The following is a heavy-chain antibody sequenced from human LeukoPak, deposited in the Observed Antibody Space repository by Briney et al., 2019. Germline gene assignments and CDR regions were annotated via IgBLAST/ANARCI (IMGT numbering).Heavy chain of an antibody. CDR1: GFTFSSYW. J-gene: IGHJ3*02. CDR3: ARDVSGGSGTHPLDAFDI. V-gene: IGHV3-74*01. D-gene: IGHD3-10*01. CDR2: INSDGSST. Sequence: GGSLRLSCAASGFTFSSYWMHWVRQAPGKGLVWVSLINSDGSSTSYADSVKGRFTISRDNAKNTLYLQMNSLRAEDTAVYYCARDVSGGSGTHPLDAFDIWGQGTMVTVSS.